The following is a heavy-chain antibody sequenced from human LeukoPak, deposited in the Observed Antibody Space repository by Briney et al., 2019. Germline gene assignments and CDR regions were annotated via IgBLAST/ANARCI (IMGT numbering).Heavy chain of an antibody. CDR3: AREGSGGWSPYYFDY. Sequence: GGSLRLSCAASGFTFSSYEMNWVRQAPGKGLEWVSYISSTGTSMYYADSVRGRFTISRDNAKNSLYLQMNSLRAEDTAVYYCAREGSGGWSPYYFDYWGQGTLVTVSS. D-gene: IGHD2-15*01. CDR2: ISSTGTSM. V-gene: IGHV3-48*03. J-gene: IGHJ4*02. CDR1: GFTFSSYE.